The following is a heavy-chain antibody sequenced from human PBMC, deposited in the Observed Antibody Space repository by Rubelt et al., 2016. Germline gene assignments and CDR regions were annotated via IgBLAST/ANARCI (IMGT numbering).Heavy chain of an antibody. CDR3: AGYLGTTRGAFDI. D-gene: IGHD1-7*01. CDR2: IKQDRSEK. J-gene: IGHJ3*02. V-gene: IGHV3-7*01. Sequence: EVQLVASGGGLVQPGGSLRLSCAASGCTFSRYWMSWVRQAPGKGLEWVANIKQDRSEKYYVDSMQGRITISRDNAKNSLYRQLNSLRAEDTAEYYCAGYLGTTRGAFDIWGQGTMVTVSS. CDR1: GCTFSRYW.